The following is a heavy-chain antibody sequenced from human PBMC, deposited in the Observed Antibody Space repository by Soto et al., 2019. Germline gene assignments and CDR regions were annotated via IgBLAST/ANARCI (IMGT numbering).Heavy chain of an antibody. CDR2: IIPILGIA. CDR3: ARLYSSSWYSYGWFDP. CDR1: GGTFSSYT. D-gene: IGHD6-13*01. J-gene: IGHJ5*02. Sequence: SVKVSCKASGGTFSSYTISWVRQAPGQGLEWMGRIIPILGIANYAQKFQGRVTITADKSTSTAYMELSSLRSEDTAVYYCARLYSSSWYSYGWFDPWGQGTLVTVSS. V-gene: IGHV1-69*02.